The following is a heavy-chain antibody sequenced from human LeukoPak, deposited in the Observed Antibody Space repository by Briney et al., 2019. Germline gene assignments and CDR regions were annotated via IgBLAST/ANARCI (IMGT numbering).Heavy chain of an antibody. V-gene: IGHV4-4*07. CDR3: ARDMPLRYFDWTDGFDP. D-gene: IGHD3-9*01. Sequence: SETLSLTCTVSGGSISSYYWSWIRQPAGKGLEWIGRIYTSGSTNHNPSLKSRVTMSVDTSKNQFSLKLSSVTAADTAVYYCARDMPLRYFDWTDGFDPWGQGTLVTVSS. CDR1: GGSISSYY. J-gene: IGHJ5*02. CDR2: IYTSGST.